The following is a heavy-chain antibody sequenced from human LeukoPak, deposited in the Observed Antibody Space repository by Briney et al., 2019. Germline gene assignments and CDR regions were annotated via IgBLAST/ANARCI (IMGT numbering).Heavy chain of an antibody. Sequence: GGSLRLSCAASGFTFSSYWMHWVRQAPGKGLVWVSRINSDGSSTSYADSVKGRFTISRDKAKNTLYLQMNSLRAEDTAVYYCARGVVVPAAIIGPYYYYYMDVWGKGTTVTVSS. CDR3: ARGVVVPAAIIGPYYYYYMDV. CDR2: INSDGSST. V-gene: IGHV3-74*01. D-gene: IGHD2-2*02. J-gene: IGHJ6*03. CDR1: GFTFSSYW.